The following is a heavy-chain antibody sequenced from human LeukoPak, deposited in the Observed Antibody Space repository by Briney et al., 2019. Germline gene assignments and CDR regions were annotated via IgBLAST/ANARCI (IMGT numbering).Heavy chain of an antibody. Sequence: GGSLRLSCAASGFTFSSYEMNWVRQAPGKGLEWVSYISSSGSTIYYADSVKGRFTISRDNAKNSLYLQMNSLRAEDTAVYYCARVSSSGYYYYYMDVWGKGTTVTISS. CDR1: GFTFSSYE. V-gene: IGHV3-48*03. CDR3: ARVSSSGYYYYYMDV. J-gene: IGHJ6*03. CDR2: ISSSGSTI. D-gene: IGHD3-22*01.